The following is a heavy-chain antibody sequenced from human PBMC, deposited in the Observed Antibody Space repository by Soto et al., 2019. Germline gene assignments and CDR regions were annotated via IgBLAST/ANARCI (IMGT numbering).Heavy chain of an antibody. V-gene: IGHV3-7*03. CDR3: VKDGGYCSSATCYSPRNHYFDA. D-gene: IGHD2-2*01. CDR1: GFDFGVSW. J-gene: IGHJ5*02. Sequence: GWSLRLSCASYGFDFGVSWMSWFRHAPGKGADWVANIKFDGSEKQYVDSVKGRFTISRDNARNSVFLQMNSLRAGDTAVYYCVKDGGYCSSATCYSPRNHYFDAWGQGTLVTVSS. CDR2: IKFDGSEK.